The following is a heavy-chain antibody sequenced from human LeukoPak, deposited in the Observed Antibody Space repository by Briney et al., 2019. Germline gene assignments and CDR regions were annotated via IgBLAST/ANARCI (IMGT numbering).Heavy chain of an antibody. V-gene: IGHV3-11*01. D-gene: IGHD4-11*01. CDR3: ARDSDYSNYRFDY. CDR1: GFTFSDYY. J-gene: IGHJ4*02. Sequence: GGSLRLSCAASGFTFSDYYMSWIRQAPGKGLEWVSYISSSGSTIYYADSVKGRFTISRDNAKNSLYLQMNSLRAEDTAVYYCARDSDYSNYRFDYWCQGTLVTVSS. CDR2: ISSSGSTI.